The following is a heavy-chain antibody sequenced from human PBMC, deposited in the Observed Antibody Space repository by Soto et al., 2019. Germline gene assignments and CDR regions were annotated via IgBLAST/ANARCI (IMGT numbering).Heavy chain of an antibody. D-gene: IGHD2-2*01. J-gene: IGHJ4*02. CDR3: AREYCSSTSCQTFDY. CDR1: GYTFTGYY. V-gene: IGHV1-2*04. CDR2: INPNSGGT. Sequence: ASVKVSCKASGYTFTGYYMHWVRQAPGQGLEWMGWINPNSGGTNYAQKFQGWVTMTRDTSISTAYMELSRLRSDDTAVYYCAREYCSSTSCQTFDYWGQGTLVTVS.